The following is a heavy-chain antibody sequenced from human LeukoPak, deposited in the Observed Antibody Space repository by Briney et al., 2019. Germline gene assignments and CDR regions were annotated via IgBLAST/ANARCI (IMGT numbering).Heavy chain of an antibody. V-gene: IGHV1-2*02. CDR1: GYTFTDYY. Sequence: ASVKVSSKPSGYTFTDYYMQSVRQAPGPGLEWMGWIYPSDGDTKSARKFQGRVTITRDTSISTAYLELSWLTSDDTAIYYCAMDCSGADCYSGNAFDICSQGTMVTVSS. D-gene: IGHD2-15*01. J-gene: IGHJ3*02. CDR3: AMDCSGADCYSGNAFDI. CDR2: IYPSDGDT.